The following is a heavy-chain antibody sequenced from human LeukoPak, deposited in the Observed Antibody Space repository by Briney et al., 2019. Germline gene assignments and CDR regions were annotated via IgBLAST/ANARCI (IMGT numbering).Heavy chain of an antibody. CDR2: IKQDGSAK. Sequence: GGSLRLSCAASGFTVSSYWMSWVRQALRKGLEWVASIKQDGSAKYYVDSVKGRFTISRDNAKNSLYLQMDSLRAEDTAVYYCARYASGRLYDYWGQGTLVTVSS. V-gene: IGHV3-7*01. CDR3: ARYASGRLYDY. CDR1: GFTVSSYW. J-gene: IGHJ4*02. D-gene: IGHD1-26*01.